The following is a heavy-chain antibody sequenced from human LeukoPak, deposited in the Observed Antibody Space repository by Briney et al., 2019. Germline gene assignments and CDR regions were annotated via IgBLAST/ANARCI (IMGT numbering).Heavy chain of an antibody. V-gene: IGHV3-23*01. CDR1: GFTFSNYA. J-gene: IGHJ4*02. D-gene: IGHD2-2*02. CDR2: ISGSGGSA. Sequence: AGGSLRLSCAASGFTFSNYAMSWVRQAPGKGLEWVSVISGSGGSADYTDSVKGRFTISRDNSKNTVYLQMNSLKAEDTAVYYCVTTGGSNSWYSLWGQGTLLTVSS. CDR3: VTTGGSNSWYSL.